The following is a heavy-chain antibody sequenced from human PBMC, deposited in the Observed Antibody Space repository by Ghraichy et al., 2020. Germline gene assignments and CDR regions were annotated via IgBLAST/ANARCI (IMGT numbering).Heavy chain of an antibody. V-gene: IGHV4-59*08. CDR1: GGSISSYY. CDR2: IYYSGNT. J-gene: IGHJ6*02. CDR3: ARHLNYYYYGMDI. Sequence: SETLSLTCTVSGGSISSYYWSWIRQPPGKGLEWIGYIYYSGNTNYNPSLKSRVTISVDTSKNQFSLKLSSVTAADTAVYYCARHLNYYYYGMDIWGQGTTVTVSS.